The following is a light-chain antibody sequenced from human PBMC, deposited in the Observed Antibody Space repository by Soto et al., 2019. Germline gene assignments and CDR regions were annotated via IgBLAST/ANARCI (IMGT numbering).Light chain of an antibody. J-gene: IGKJ1*01. CDR1: QSVSSSY. CDR2: GAS. Sequence: EILLTQSPGTLSLSPGERATLSCRASQSVSSSYLAWYQQKPGHDPTLILYGASSREPGITERLSATGSGTDSTITISRLAPEDFAVYYCQKHRSPPQKFGQGTKVDIK. CDR3: QKHRSPPQK. V-gene: IGKV3-20*01.